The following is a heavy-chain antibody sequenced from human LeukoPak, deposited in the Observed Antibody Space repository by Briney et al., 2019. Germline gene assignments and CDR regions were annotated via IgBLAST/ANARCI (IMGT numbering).Heavy chain of an antibody. Sequence: SGGSLRLSCAASGFTFSSYGMHWVRQAPGKGLEWVAVISYDGSNKYYADSVKGRFTISRDNSKNTLYLQMNSLRAEDTAVYYCAKDIRGYSGYDSGLWDRGQGTLVTVSS. J-gene: IGHJ4*02. CDR2: ISYDGSNK. CDR3: AKDIRGYSGYDSGLWD. CDR1: GFTFSSYG. V-gene: IGHV3-30*18. D-gene: IGHD5-12*01.